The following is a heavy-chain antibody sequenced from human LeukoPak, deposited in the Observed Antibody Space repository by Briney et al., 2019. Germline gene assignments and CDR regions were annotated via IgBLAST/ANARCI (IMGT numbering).Heavy chain of an antibody. V-gene: IGHV3-53*05. Sequence: PGGSLRLSCAASGFTVSSNYMSWVRQAPGKGLEWVSVIYSGGSTYYADSVKGRFTISRDNSKNTLYLQMNSLRAEDTAVYYCARDRGDLVGLVPNAFDIWGQGTMVTVSS. D-gene: IGHD3-10*01. CDR1: GFTVSSNY. CDR3: ARDRGDLVGLVPNAFDI. CDR2: IYSGGST. J-gene: IGHJ3*02.